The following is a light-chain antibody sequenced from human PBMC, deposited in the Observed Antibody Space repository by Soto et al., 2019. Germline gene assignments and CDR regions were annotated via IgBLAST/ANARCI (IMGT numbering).Light chain of an antibody. CDR3: LLFYDETWV. Sequence: QAVVTQEPSLTVSPGGTVTLTCASSTGAVTSGYFPNWFQRKRGQAPRALIYSTNNKHSWTPARFSGSLLGGKAALTLSGVQPEDEADYYFLLFYDETWVFGGGTQLTVL. CDR1: TGAVTSGYF. V-gene: IGLV7-43*01. J-gene: IGLJ3*02. CDR2: STN.